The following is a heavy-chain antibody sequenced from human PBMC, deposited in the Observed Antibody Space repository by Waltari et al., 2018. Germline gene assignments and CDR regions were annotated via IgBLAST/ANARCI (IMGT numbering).Heavy chain of an antibody. CDR2: INSDWSST. Sequence: EVQLVESGGGLVQPGGSLRLSCAASGFTFSSHWMYWVRQTPGKGLVCVSGINSDWSSTSYADSVKGRVTISRDNAKNTLYLQMNSLRAEDTAVYYCVRDSSGTYWGQGTQVTVSS. CDR1: GFTFSSHW. CDR3: VRDSSGTY. V-gene: IGHV3-74*01. J-gene: IGHJ4*02. D-gene: IGHD3-22*01.